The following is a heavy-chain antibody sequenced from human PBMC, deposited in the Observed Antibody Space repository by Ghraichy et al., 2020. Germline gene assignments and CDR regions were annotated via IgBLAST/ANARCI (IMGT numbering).Heavy chain of an antibody. Sequence: GGSLRLSCAASGFTFSNAWMSWVRQAPGKGLEWVGRIKSKTDGGTTDYAAPVKGRFTISRDDSKNTLYLQMNSLKTEDTAVYYCTTSISSWYDYYYYGMDVWGQGTTVTVSS. D-gene: IGHD6-13*01. CDR1: GFTFSNAW. CDR2: IKSKTDGGTT. CDR3: TTSISSWYDYYYYGMDV. J-gene: IGHJ6*02. V-gene: IGHV3-15*01.